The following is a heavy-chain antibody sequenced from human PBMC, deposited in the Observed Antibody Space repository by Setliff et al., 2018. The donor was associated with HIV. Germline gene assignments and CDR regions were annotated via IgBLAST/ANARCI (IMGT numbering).Heavy chain of an antibody. J-gene: IGHJ3*02. D-gene: IGHD3-3*01. CDR2: VSHTGST. V-gene: IGHV4-34*01. CDR1: GGSLSGYY. CDR3: ARDRKSLGYNFWSGFRPDAAFDI. Sequence: SETLSLTCAVYGGSLSGYYWRWIRQPPGRGLEWIGDVSHTGSTNYNPSLKSRITISADTPKNQFSLKLSSVTAADTAVYYCARDRKSLGYNFWSGFRPDAAFDIWGQGTMVTVSS.